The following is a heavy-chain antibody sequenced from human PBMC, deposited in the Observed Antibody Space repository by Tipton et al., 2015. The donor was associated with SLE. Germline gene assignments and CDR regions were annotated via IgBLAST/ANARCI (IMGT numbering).Heavy chain of an antibody. J-gene: IGHJ4*02. Sequence: TLSLTCTVSGGSISSYYWSWIRQPAGKGLEWIGRIYTSGSTNYNPSLKSRVTMSVDTSKNQFSLKLSSVTAADTAVYYCARDPTYGGNSGLDYWGQGRLVTVSS. CDR1: GGSISSYY. CDR2: IYTSGST. V-gene: IGHV4-4*07. CDR3: ARDPTYGGNSGLDY. D-gene: IGHD4-23*01.